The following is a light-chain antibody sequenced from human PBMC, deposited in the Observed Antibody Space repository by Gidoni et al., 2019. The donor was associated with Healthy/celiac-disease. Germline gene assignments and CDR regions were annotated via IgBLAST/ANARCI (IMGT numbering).Light chain of an antibody. Sequence: PGTLSSSPGERATLACRASQSVSSSYLSWYQQPGGPAPRLLISGATRRATGTPDRCSGSASATDSTIISSRLAAEYSAVYYCQQYGSPLTFGGGTKVEIK. CDR3: QQYGSPLT. J-gene: IGKJ4*01. CDR2: GAT. CDR1: QSVSSSY. V-gene: IGKV3-20*01.